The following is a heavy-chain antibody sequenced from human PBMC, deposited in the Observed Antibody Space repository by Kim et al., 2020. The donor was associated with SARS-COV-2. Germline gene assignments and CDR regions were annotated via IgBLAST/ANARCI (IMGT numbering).Heavy chain of an antibody. Sequence: GGSLRLSCAASGFTFSSYGMHWVRQAPGKGLEWVAVIWYDGSNEQYVDSVKGRFTISRDNSKNTLYLQMNSLRAEDTAVYYCARDSPRFCRSGSCYGDYYFDYWGQGTLVTVSS. CDR3: ARDSPRFCRSGSCYGDYYFDY. J-gene: IGHJ4*02. V-gene: IGHV3-33*01. CDR1: GFTFSSYG. CDR2: IWYDGSNE. D-gene: IGHD2-15*01.